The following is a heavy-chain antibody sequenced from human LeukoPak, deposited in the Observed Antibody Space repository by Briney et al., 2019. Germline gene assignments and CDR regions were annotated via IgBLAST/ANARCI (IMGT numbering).Heavy chain of an antibody. CDR2: ISYDGSNK. D-gene: IGHD5-12*01. J-gene: IGHJ4*02. CDR3: ASDQNSGYGFDY. Sequence: PGRSLRLSCAASGFTFSSYAMHWVRQAPGKGLEWVAVISYDGSNKYYADSVKGRFTISRDNSKNTLYLQMNSLRAEDTAVYYCASDQNSGYGFDYWGQGTLVTVSS. CDR1: GFTFSSYA. V-gene: IGHV3-30-3*01.